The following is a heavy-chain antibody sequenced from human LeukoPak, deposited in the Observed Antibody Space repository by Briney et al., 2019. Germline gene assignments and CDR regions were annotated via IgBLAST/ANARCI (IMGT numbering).Heavy chain of an antibody. V-gene: IGHV3-48*03. Sequence: PGGSLRLSCAASGFTFSSYEMNWVRQAPGKGLEWVSYISSSGSTIYYADSVKGRFTISRDNAKNSLYLQMNSLRAEDTAVYYCAKLSGYLLPGSYYYYYMDVWGKGTTVTVSS. J-gene: IGHJ6*03. D-gene: IGHD3-22*01. CDR1: GFTFSSYE. CDR2: ISSSGSTI. CDR3: AKLSGYLLPGSYYYYYMDV.